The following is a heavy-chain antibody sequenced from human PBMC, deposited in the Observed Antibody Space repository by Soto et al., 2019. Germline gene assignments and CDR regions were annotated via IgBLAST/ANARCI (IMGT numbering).Heavy chain of an antibody. J-gene: IGHJ4*02. CDR1: GYTFTSYG. CDR2: ISAYNGNT. Sequence: GASVKVSCKASGYTFTSYGISWVRQAPGQGLEWMGWISAYNGNTNYAQKLQGRVTMTTDTSTSTAYMELRSLRSDDTAVYYCARYCSGGSCYSGAVDYWGQGTLVTAPQ. V-gene: IGHV1-18*04. CDR3: ARYCSGGSCYSGAVDY. D-gene: IGHD2-15*01.